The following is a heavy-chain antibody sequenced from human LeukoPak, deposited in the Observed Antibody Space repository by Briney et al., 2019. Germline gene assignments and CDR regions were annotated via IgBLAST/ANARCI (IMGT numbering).Heavy chain of an antibody. Sequence: GSLRLSCAASGFTFSGYSMNWVRQAPGKGLEWVSYISSDSGTIYYADPVKGRFTISRDNAKSSLYLQMTSLRDDDTAVYYCARDNLAPYWYFDLWGRGTLVTVSS. CDR1: GFTFSGYS. J-gene: IGHJ2*01. CDR3: ARDNLAPYWYFDL. D-gene: IGHD1-14*01. CDR2: ISSDSGTI. V-gene: IGHV3-48*02.